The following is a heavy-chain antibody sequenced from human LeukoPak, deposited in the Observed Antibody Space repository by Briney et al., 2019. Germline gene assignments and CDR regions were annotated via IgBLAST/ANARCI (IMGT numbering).Heavy chain of an antibody. D-gene: IGHD2-15*01. CDR1: GYNFPNDW. J-gene: IGHJ4*02. CDR2: IYPGDSDT. Sequence: GESLKISCKGSGYNFPNDWIGWVRQMPGKGLEWMGIIYPGDSDTRYSPSFQGQVTISADKSISTAYLQWSSLKASDTAMHYCARVPNCSGGSCYDVNFDYWGQGTLVTVSS. V-gene: IGHV5-51*01. CDR3: ARVPNCSGGSCYDVNFDY.